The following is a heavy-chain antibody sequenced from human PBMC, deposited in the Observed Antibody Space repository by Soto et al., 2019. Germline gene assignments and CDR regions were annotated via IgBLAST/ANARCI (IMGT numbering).Heavy chain of an antibody. CDR3: ARGTKYSSSSHGCGI. J-gene: IGHJ3*02. CDR1: GDSVSSNSAA. V-gene: IGHV6-1*01. D-gene: IGHD6-6*01. Sequence: SQTLSLTCAISGDSVSSNSAAWNWIRQSPSRGLEWLGRTYYRSKWYNDYAVPVKSRITINPDTSKNQLSLQLNSVTPEDTAVYHFARGTKYSSSSHGCGIWGQGTMVTISS. CDR2: TYYRSKWYN.